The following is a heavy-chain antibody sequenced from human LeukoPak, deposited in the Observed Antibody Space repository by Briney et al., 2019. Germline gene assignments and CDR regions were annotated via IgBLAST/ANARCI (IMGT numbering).Heavy chain of an antibody. V-gene: IGHV4-61*01. CDR3: ARDLLRGSSWSYYYYGMDV. Sequence: SETLSLTCTVSGVSVSSGSYYWSWIRQPPGKGLEWIGYIYYSGSTNYNPSLKSRVTISVDTSKNQFSLKLSSVTAADTAVYYCARDLLRGSSWSYYYYGMDVWGQGTTVTVSS. D-gene: IGHD6-13*01. CDR2: IYYSGST. J-gene: IGHJ6*02. CDR1: GVSVSSGSYY.